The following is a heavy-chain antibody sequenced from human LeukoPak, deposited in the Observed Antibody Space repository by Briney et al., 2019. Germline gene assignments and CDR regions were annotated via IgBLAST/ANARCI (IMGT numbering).Heavy chain of an antibody. D-gene: IGHD3-22*01. CDR2: INPSGST. V-gene: IGHV1-46*01. CDR3: ARDLYRIVVVPHYFDY. Sequence: ASVKVSCKASGYTFSSYYMHWVRQAPGQGLEWMGIINPSGSTSNAQKFQGRVTMTRDMSTTTVYMELSSLRSEDTAVYYCARDLYRIVVVPHYFDYWGQGTLVTVSS. CDR1: GYTFSSYY. J-gene: IGHJ4*02.